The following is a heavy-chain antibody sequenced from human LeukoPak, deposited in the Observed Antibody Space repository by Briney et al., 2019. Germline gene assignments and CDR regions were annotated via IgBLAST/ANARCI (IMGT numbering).Heavy chain of an antibody. CDR3: AFLKFSKYSQH. J-gene: IGHJ1*01. V-gene: IGHV3-15*01. CDR2: IKSKEAGGTT. Sequence: GGSLRLSCAASGFSFRNAWSSWVRQAPGKGLEWVGRIKSKEAGGTTDYAAPLRGRFTISRDDSNNTLFLEMDSLKTEDTAMFYCAFLKFSKYSQHWGQGPLAPVS. CDR1: GFSFRNAW. D-gene: IGHD2/OR15-2a*01.